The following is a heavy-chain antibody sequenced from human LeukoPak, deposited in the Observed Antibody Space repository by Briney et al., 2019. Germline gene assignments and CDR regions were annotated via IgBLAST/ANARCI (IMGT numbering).Heavy chain of an antibody. Sequence: SETLSLTCTVSGASFSTDYWSCIRQAPGKGLEWIGYIYYTGSTNYHPSLKSRVTISIDTSKNQFSLKLSSVNAADTAVYYCARLRRYSSRIVNWGRGTLVTVSS. CDR1: GASFSTDY. CDR2: IYYTGST. J-gene: IGHJ4*02. V-gene: IGHV4-59*08. D-gene: IGHD5-18*01. CDR3: ARLRRYSSRIVN.